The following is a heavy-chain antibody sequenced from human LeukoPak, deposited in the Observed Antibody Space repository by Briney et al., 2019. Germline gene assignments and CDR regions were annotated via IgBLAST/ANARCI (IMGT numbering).Heavy chain of an antibody. Sequence: GGSLRLSCAASGFTVSSNYMSWVRQAPGKGLEWVSAIGGSGGSTYYADSVKGGFTISRDNSKNTLYLQMNSLRADDAAVYYCAKDGYSSTWDFDYWGQGTLVTVSS. CDR2: IGGSGGST. D-gene: IGHD6-13*01. CDR3: AKDGYSSTWDFDY. CDR1: GFTVSSNY. J-gene: IGHJ4*02. V-gene: IGHV3-23*01.